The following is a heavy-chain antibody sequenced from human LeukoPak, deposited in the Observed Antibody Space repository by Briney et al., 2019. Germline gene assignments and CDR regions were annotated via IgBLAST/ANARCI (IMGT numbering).Heavy chain of an antibody. CDR3: AKERISPAGTYDY. CDR1: GFTFSSYA. D-gene: IGHD6-13*01. CDR2: ISFDGSNK. Sequence: GGSLRLSCAASGFTFSSYAMHWVRQAPGKGLEWVAIISFDGSNKDYADSIKGRFTVSRDNSKNTLYLQMNSLRTEDTAVYFCAKERISPAGTYDYWGQATLVTVSS. J-gene: IGHJ4*02. V-gene: IGHV3-30*04.